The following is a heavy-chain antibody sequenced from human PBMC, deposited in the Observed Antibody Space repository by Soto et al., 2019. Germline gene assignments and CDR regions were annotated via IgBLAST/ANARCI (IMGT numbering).Heavy chain of an antibody. CDR3: ARGYSSTIFDY. CDR2: IITTGAST. J-gene: IGHJ4*02. V-gene: IGHV3-48*03. Sequence: PVGSLRLSCVGSGFTFSSYEMNWVRQAPGKGLEWVSFIITTGASTQYADSVRGRFTISRNDVENSVFLQLDSLRVEDTAVYYCARGYSSTIFDYWGQGVLVTVSS. D-gene: IGHD6-19*01. CDR1: GFTFSSYE.